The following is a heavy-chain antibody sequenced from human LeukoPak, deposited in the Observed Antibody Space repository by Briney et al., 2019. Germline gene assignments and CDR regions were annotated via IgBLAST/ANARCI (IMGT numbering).Heavy chain of an antibody. Sequence: GGSLRLSCAASGFTFSNAWMSWVRQAPGKGLEWGGRIQSKTDGGTTDYAAPVKGRFTISRDDSKNTLYLQMNSLKTEDTAVYYCTTDGPQWFYFDYWGQGTLVTVSS. V-gene: IGHV3-15*01. CDR3: TTDGPQWFYFDY. J-gene: IGHJ4*02. CDR2: IQSKTDGGTT. CDR1: GFTFSNAW. D-gene: IGHD3-22*01.